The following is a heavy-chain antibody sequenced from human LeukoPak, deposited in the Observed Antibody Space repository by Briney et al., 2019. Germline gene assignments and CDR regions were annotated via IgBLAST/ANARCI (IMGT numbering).Heavy chain of an antibody. D-gene: IGHD6-19*01. V-gene: IGHV3-23*01. CDR3: AKDSYSSGGFDY. J-gene: IGHJ4*02. CDR1: GFTFSSYA. CDR2: ISGSGGST. Sequence: GGSLRLSCAASGFTFSSYAMSWVRQAPGKGLEWVSAISGSGGSTYYADSVKGRFTISRDNSKNTLYLQMDSLRAEDTAVYYCAKDSYSSGGFDYWGQGTLVTVSS.